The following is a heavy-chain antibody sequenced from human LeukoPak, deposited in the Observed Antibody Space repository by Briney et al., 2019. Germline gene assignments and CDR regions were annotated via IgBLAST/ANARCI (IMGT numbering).Heavy chain of an antibody. Sequence: GASVKVSCKASGYTFTSYDINWVRQATGQGLEWMGWMNPNSGNTGYAQKFQGRVTMTTDTSTSTAYMELRSLRSDDTAVYYCARLYYDILTDYWGQGTLVTVSS. CDR2: MNPNSGNT. J-gene: IGHJ4*02. D-gene: IGHD3-9*01. V-gene: IGHV1-8*01. CDR3: ARLYYDILTDY. CDR1: GYTFTSYD.